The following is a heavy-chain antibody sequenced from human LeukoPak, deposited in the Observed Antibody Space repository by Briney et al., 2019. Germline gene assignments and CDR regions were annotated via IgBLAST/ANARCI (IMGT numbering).Heavy chain of an antibody. J-gene: IGHJ5*02. Sequence: SETLSLTCTVSGGSISSGGYYWGWMRQLPGEGLEWIGNIYYSGSTYYNPSLKSRVAISVDTSNHQFSLNLSSETAADTAVYYCARDPGGYNWFDPWGQGILVTVSS. D-gene: IGHD3-16*01. CDR2: IYYSGST. CDR3: ARDPGGYNWFDP. CDR1: GGSISSGGYY. V-gene: IGHV4-31*03.